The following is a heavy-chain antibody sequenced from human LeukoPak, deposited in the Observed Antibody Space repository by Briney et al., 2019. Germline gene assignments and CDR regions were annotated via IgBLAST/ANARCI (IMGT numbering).Heavy chain of an antibody. J-gene: IGHJ4*02. CDR1: GFTFDNYG. V-gene: IGHV3-20*04. CDR2: IHWNGGRT. D-gene: IGHD2-15*01. Sequence: GGSLRLSCAASGFTFDNYGINWVRQAPGKGLEWVSRIHWNGGRTGYADSVKGRFTISRDNSKNTLYLQMNSLGAEDTAVYYCAKALGYCSGGSCYSSIDYWGQGTLVTVSS. CDR3: AKALGYCSGGSCYSSIDY.